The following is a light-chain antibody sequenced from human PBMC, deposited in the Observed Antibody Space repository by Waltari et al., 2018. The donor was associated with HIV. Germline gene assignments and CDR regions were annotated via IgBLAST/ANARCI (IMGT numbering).Light chain of an antibody. CDR2: WAS. CDR3: QQFFSAPLT. CDR1: QNILYKSNNKNY. Sequence: DIVMTQSPESLAVSLGERATINCKSSQNILYKSNNKNYLAWYQQKPGQPPRLLFAWASTRQSGVPDRFSGGGSGPDFTLIINKRQPEDVALYFCQQFFSAPLTFGGGTKVEI. V-gene: IGKV4-1*01. J-gene: IGKJ4*01.